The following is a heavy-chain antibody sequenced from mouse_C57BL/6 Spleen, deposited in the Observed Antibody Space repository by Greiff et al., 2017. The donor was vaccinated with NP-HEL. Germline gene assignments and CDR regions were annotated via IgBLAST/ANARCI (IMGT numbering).Heavy chain of an antibody. J-gene: IGHJ3*01. D-gene: IGHD1-1*01. CDR3: ATYYYGSPWFAY. CDR2: IHPNSGST. Sequence: QVQLQQPGAELVKPGASVTLSCKASGYTFTSYWLHWVKQRPGQGLEWIGMIHPNSGSTNYNEKFKSKATLTVDKSSSTAYMQRSSLTSEDSAVYYCATYYYGSPWFAYWGQGTLVTVSA. V-gene: IGHV1-64*01. CDR1: GYTFTSYW.